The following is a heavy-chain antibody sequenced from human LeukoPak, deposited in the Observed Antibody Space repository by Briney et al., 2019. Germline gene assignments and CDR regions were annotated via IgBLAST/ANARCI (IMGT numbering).Heavy chain of an antibody. CDR2: ISYDGSNK. CDR1: GFTFSSYA. J-gene: IGHJ4*02. V-gene: IGHV3-30-3*01. Sequence: AGRSLRLSCAASGFTFSSYAMHWVRQAPGKGLEWVAVISYDGSNKYYADSVKGRFTISRDNSKNTLYLQMNSLRAEDTAVYYCARDRGIAAAGTPNYWGQGTLVTVSS. CDR3: ARDRGIAAAGTPNY. D-gene: IGHD6-13*01.